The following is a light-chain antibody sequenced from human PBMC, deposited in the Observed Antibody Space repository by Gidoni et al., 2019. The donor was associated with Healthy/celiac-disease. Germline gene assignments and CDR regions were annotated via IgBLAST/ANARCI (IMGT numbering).Light chain of an antibody. Sequence: DVHMTPSPSTLSASVGDRVTITCRASQSISSYLYWYQQKPGKAPKLLIYAGSSWQSGVTSRFSSSGSGTDFTLTISSRQPEDFATYYCQQRYSTRSITFGEGTRVEIK. J-gene: IGKJ5*01. V-gene: IGKV1-39*01. CDR3: QQRYSTRSIT. CDR2: AGS. CDR1: QSISSY.